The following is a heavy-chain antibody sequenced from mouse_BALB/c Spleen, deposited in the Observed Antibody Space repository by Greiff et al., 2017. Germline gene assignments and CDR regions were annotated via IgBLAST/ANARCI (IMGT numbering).Heavy chain of an antibody. CDR1: GFTFSSFG. CDR2: ISSGSSTI. V-gene: IGHV5-17*02. J-gene: IGHJ4*01. D-gene: IGHD2-5*01. Sequence: EVQGVESGGGLVQPGGSRKLSCAASGFTFSSFGMHWVRQAPEKGLEWVAYISSGSSTIYYADTVKGRFTISRDNPKNTLFLQMTSLRSEDTAMYYCARSNYLPHYYAMDYWGQGTSVTVSS. CDR3: ARSNYLPHYYAMDY.